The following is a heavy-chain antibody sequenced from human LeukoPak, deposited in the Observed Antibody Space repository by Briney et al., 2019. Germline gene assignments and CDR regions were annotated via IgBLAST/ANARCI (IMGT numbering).Heavy chain of an antibody. D-gene: IGHD3-22*01. CDR1: GFTFSSYG. Sequence: PGGSLRLSCAASGFTFSSYGMHWVRQAPGKGLEWVAIISYDGSNKYYTDSVKGRFTISRDNSKNTLYLQMNSLRAEDTAVYYCAKGYYDSSGYYYYFDYWGQGTLVTVSS. V-gene: IGHV3-30*18. CDR2: ISYDGSNK. J-gene: IGHJ4*02. CDR3: AKGYYDSSGYYYYFDY.